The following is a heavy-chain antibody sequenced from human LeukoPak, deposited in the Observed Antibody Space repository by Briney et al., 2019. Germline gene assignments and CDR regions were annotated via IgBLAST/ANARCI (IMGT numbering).Heavy chain of an antibody. CDR1: GFTFSSYA. V-gene: IGHV3-11*01. J-gene: IGHJ6*02. Sequence: GGSLRLSCAASGFTFSSYAMSWIRQAPGKGLEWVSYISSSGSTIYYADSVKGRFTISRDNAKNSLYLQMNSLRAEDTAVYYCARGVSYYYYYYGMDVWGQGTTVTVSS. CDR2: ISSSGSTI. CDR3: ARGVSYYYYYYGMDV.